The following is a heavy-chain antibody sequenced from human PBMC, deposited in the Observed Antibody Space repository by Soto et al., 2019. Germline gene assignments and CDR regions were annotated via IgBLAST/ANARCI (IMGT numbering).Heavy chain of an antibody. CDR3: AKDRLANPPYYYYYYSLDV. J-gene: IGHJ6*02. Sequence: QVQLVESGGGVVQPGRSLRLSCAASGFTFSSYGMHWVRQAPGKGLEWVAIISYDGSNKYYADSVKGRFTISRDRSKNTLYLQMNCLRAADTDVHYCAKDRLANPPYYYYYYSLDVWGQGTTVTVSS. CDR1: GFTFSSYG. CDR2: ISYDGSNK. V-gene: IGHV3-30*18.